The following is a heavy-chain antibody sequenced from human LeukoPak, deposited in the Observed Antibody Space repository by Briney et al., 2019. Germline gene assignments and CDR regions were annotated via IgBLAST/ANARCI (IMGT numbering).Heavy chain of an antibody. CDR2: ISSNGGST. V-gene: IGHV3-64*01. D-gene: IGHD5-12*01. CDR1: GFTFSSYA. Sequence: PGGSLRLSCAASGFTFSSYAMHWVRQAPGKGLEYVSAISSNGGSTYYANSVKGRFTISRDNSKHTLYLQMGSLRAEDMAVYYCARVGYSGYEYFDYWGQGTPVTVSS. J-gene: IGHJ4*02. CDR3: ARVGYSGYEYFDY.